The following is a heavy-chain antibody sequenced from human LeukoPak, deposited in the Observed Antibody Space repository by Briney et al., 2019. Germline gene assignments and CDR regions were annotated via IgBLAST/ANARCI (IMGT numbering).Heavy chain of an antibody. D-gene: IGHD5-18*01. CDR3: ARYDTATLSNFDY. Sequence: PGGSLRLSCAASGFTLSPYTINWVRQAPGKGLEWVSSISSSSTYLDYADSLKGRFTISRDNAKNSLYLQMNSLRAEDTAVYYCARYDTATLSNFDYWGQGTLVTVSS. CDR1: GFTLSPYT. V-gene: IGHV3-21*01. J-gene: IGHJ4*02. CDR2: ISSSSTYL.